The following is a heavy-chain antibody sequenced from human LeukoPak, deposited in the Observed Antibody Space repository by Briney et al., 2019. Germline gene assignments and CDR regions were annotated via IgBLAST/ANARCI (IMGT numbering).Heavy chain of an antibody. D-gene: IGHD3-16*02. J-gene: IGHJ4*02. V-gene: IGHV3-30*03. CDR2: ISYDGSNK. CDR3: ATGITFGGVIVIEGY. CDR1: GFTFSSYG. Sequence: GRSLRLSCAASGFTFSSYGMHWVRQAPGKGLEWVAVISYDGSNKYYADSVKGRFTISRENSKNTLYLQMNSLRAEDTAVCYCATGITFGGVIVIEGYWGQGTLVTVSS.